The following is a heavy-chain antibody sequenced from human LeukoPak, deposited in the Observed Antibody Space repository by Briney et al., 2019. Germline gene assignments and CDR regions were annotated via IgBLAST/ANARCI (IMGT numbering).Heavy chain of an antibody. CDR1: GFTFSSYS. D-gene: IGHD1-26*01. CDR2: ISGDGGST. CDR3: ARDTLSGRYWATRTNFDY. V-gene: IGHV3-43*02. Sequence: GGSLRLSCAASGFTFSSYSMNWVRQAPGKGLEWVSLISGDGGSTYYADFVKGRFTISRDNSKNSLYLQMSSLRTEDTTLYYCARDTLSGRYWATRTNFDYWGQGTLVTVSS. J-gene: IGHJ4*02.